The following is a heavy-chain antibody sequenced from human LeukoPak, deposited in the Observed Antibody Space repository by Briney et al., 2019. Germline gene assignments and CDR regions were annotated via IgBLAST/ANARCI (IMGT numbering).Heavy chain of an antibody. CDR2: IYHSGST. D-gene: IGHD2-2*02. Sequence: SETLSLTCTVSGYSISSGYYWGWIRQPPGKGLEWIGSIYHSGSTYYYPSLKSRLTISVDTSKNQFSLKLSSVTAADTAVYYCARGNIVVVPAAIDAFDIWGQGTMVTVSS. V-gene: IGHV4-38-2*02. J-gene: IGHJ3*02. CDR1: GYSISSGYY. CDR3: ARGNIVVVPAAIDAFDI.